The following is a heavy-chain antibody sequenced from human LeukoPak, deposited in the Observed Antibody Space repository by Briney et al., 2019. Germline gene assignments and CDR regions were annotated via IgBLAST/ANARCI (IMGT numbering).Heavy chain of an antibody. CDR2: ISWNSGSI. CDR3: AAAGDY. V-gene: IGHV3-9*01. J-gene: IGHJ4*02. Sequence: GGSLRLSCAASGFTFDDYAMHWVRQAPGKGLEWVSGISWNSGSIGYADSVKGRFTISRDNAKNSLYLQMNSLRAEDTAVYYCAAAGDYWGQGTLVTVSS. CDR1: GFTFDDYA. D-gene: IGHD3-10*01.